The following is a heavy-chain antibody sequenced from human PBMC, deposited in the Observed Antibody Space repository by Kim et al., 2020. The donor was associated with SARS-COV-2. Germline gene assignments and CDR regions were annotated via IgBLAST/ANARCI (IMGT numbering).Heavy chain of an antibody. Sequence: SETLSLTCTVSGGSISSGGYYWSWIRQHPGKGLEWIGYIYYSGSTYYNPSLKSRVTISVDTSKNQFSLKLSSVTAADTAVYYCARGNYYDSSGYALYNWFDPWGQGNLVTLSS. CDR3: ARGNYYDSSGYALYNWFDP. D-gene: IGHD3-22*01. CDR2: IYYSGST. V-gene: IGHV4-31*03. J-gene: IGHJ5*02. CDR1: GGSISSGGYY.